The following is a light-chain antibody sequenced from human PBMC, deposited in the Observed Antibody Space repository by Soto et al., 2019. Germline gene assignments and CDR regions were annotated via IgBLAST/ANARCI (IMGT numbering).Light chain of an antibody. V-gene: IGLV2-23*02. J-gene: IGLJ1*01. CDR3: CSYAGSSTPYV. CDR2: EVS. Sequence: SAPTPPAPLSGSPGQSIPLSCTGTSSGFGSYNLVSWYQQHPGKAPKLMIYEVSKRPSGVSNRFSGSKSGNTASLTISGLQAEDEADYYCCSYAGSSTPYVFGTGTKVTVL. CDR1: SSGFGSYNL.